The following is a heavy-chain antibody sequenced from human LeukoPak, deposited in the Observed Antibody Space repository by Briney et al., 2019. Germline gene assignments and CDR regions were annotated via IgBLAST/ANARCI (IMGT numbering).Heavy chain of an antibody. V-gene: IGHV4-59*01. J-gene: IGHJ4*02. CDR2: IYYSGST. CDR3: ARQNTGLDY. CDR1: GGSINGYY. Sequence: PSETLSLTCTVSGGSINGYYWSWIRQPPGKGLEWIGYIYYSGSTNYNPSLRSRVTISVDTSKNQFSLRLSSVTAADTAVYYCARQNTGLDYWDQGTLVTVSS. D-gene: IGHD3-10*01.